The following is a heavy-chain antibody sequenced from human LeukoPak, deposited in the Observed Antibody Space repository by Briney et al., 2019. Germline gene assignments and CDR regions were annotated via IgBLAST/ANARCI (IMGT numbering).Heavy chain of an antibody. CDR1: GFTFSTYC. CDR3: ARAPSEIGGYYPEYFRH. Sequence: GGSLRLSCAASGFTFSTYCMHWVRQAPGKGLVWVSRIKSDGSTNYADSVKGRFTISRDNAKNTVSLQMNSLRPEDTGVYYCARAPSEIGGYYPEYFRHWGQGTLVTVSS. CDR2: IKSDGST. J-gene: IGHJ1*01. D-gene: IGHD3-22*01. V-gene: IGHV3-74*01.